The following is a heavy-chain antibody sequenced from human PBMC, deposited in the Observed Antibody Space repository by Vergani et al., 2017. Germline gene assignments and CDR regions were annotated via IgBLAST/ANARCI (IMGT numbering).Heavy chain of an antibody. CDR3: ARAHDYVWGSDRYSLGFYFDY. Sequence: QVQLVQSGAEVKKPGASVTVSCKASGYTFTGYYMHWVRQAPGQGLEWMGWINPNSGGTNYAQKFQGRVTMTRDTSISTAYMELSRLRSDDTAVYYCARAHDYVWGSDRYSLGFYFDYWGQGTLVTVSS. J-gene: IGHJ4*02. V-gene: IGHV1-2*02. CDR1: GYTFTGYY. D-gene: IGHD3-16*02. CDR2: INPNSGGT.